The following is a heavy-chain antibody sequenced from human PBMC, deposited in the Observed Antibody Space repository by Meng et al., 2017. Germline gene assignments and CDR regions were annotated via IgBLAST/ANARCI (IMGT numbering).Heavy chain of an antibody. CDR1: GGSVSSGSYY. V-gene: IGHV4-61*01. J-gene: IGHJ3*02. D-gene: IGHD3-16*02. Sequence: SETLSLTCTVSGGSVSSGSYYWSWIRQPPGKGLEWIGYIYYSGSTNYNPSLKSRVTISVDTSKNQFSLKLSSVTAADKAVYYCARDPRGYDYVWGSYRYPADDAFDIWGQGTMVTVSS. CDR3: ARDPRGYDYVWGSYRYPADDAFDI. CDR2: IYYSGST.